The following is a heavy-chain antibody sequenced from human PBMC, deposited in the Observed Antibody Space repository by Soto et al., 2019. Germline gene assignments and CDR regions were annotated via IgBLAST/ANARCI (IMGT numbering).Heavy chain of an antibody. CDR2: INHSGST. J-gene: IGHJ4*02. CDR1: GGSFSGYY. V-gene: IGHV4-34*01. CDR3: ASGNLAVAGTFYFDY. D-gene: IGHD6-19*01. Sequence: QVHLQQWGAGLLKPSETLSLTCAVYGGSFSGYYWSWIRQPPGKGLEWIGEINHSGSTNYNPSLKSRVTISVDTSKNQFSLKLSSVTAADTAVYYCASGNLAVAGTFYFDYWGQGTLVTVSS.